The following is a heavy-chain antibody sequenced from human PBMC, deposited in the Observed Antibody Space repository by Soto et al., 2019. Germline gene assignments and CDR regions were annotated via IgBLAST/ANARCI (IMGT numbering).Heavy chain of an antibody. CDR1: GFTFDDYA. D-gene: IGHD5-12*01. Sequence: EVQLVESGGGLVEPGRSLRLSCAASGFTFDDYAMHWVRQVPGKGLEWVAGISWRRVTMGYADSVKGRFTISRDNAKNSPHLQMDSLRPDDTAFYYCARDHDEDFGYDLDYFDYWGQGTLVTVSA. J-gene: IGHJ4*02. V-gene: IGHV3-9*01. CDR2: ISWRRVTM. CDR3: ARDHDEDFGYDLDYFDY.